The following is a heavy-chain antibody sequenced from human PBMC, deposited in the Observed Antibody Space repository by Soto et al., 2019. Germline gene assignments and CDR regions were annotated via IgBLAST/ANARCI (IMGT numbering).Heavy chain of an antibody. J-gene: IGHJ4*02. V-gene: IGHV4-30-4*01. CDR1: GGSINSGDYY. D-gene: IGHD5-12*01. Sequence: SETLSLTCSVSGGSINSGDYYWSWIRQSPGKGLEWIGYIYYSGSTYYNPSLKSRSTFSIDTSKNQFFLDVDSVTAADTAVYYCARLYTGYEAFDYWGQGTLVTVSS. CDR3: ARLYTGYEAFDY. CDR2: IYYSGST.